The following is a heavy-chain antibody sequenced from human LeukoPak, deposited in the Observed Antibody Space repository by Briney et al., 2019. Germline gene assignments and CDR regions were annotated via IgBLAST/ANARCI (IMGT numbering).Heavy chain of an antibody. J-gene: IGHJ4*02. D-gene: IGHD3-22*01. Sequence: SETPSLTCGVSGYSISSGYYWGWIRQPPGKGLEWIGSIYHSGSAYYNPSLKSRVTISVDTSKNQFSLKLSSVTAADTAVYYCARDGPTYYYDNSGHYYDYWGQGTLVTVSS. CDR2: IYHSGSA. V-gene: IGHV4-38-2*02. CDR3: ARDGPTYYYDNSGHYYDY. CDR1: GYSISSGYY.